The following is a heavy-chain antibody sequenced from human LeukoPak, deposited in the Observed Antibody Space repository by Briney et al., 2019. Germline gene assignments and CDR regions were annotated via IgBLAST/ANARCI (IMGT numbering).Heavy chain of an antibody. J-gene: IGHJ6*03. D-gene: IGHD6-13*01. V-gene: IGHV5-51*01. CDR2: IYPGDSDT. CDR1: GYSFTSYW. Sequence: GESLEISCKGSGYSFTSYWIGWVRQMPGKGLEWMGIIYPGDSDTRYSPSFQGQVTISADKSISTAYLQWSSLKASDTAMYYCARLIAAAEYYYYMDVWGKGTTVTVSS. CDR3: ARLIAAAEYYYYMDV.